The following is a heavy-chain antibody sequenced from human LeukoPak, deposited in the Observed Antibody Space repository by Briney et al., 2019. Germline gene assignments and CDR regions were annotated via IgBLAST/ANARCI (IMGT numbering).Heavy chain of an antibody. CDR1: GFTFSTYW. V-gene: IGHV3-74*01. CDR2: IDYDGINT. Sequence: GGSLRLSCAASGFTFSTYWMHWVRQTPGKGLVWVSRIDYDGINTNYADSVKGRFTISRDNAKNTLYLQMNSLRAEDTAVYYCARGVQWHDYWGQGTLVTVSS. J-gene: IGHJ4*02. D-gene: IGHD1-26*01. CDR3: ARGVQWHDY.